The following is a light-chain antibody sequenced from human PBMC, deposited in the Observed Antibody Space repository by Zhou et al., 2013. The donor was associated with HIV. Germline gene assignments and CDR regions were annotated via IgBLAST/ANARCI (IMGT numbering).Light chain of an antibody. CDR1: QSFGTK. CDR2: GAS. CDR3: QQYNTWPRT. Sequence: EIVMTQSPATLSVSPGERATLSCRASQSFGTKLAWYQQKPGQAPRLLIYGASIRDTGIPARFTGSGSGTEFTLTISSLQSEDFAIYYCQQYNTWPRTFGQGTKVEVK. J-gene: IGKJ1*01. V-gene: IGKV3-15*01.